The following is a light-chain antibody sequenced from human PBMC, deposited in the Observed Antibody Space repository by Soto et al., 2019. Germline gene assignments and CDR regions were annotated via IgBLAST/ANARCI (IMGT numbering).Light chain of an antibody. CDR3: GTWDSSLSAYV. V-gene: IGLV1-51*01. CDR2: DNN. Sequence: QSVLTQPPSVSAAPGQTVTISCSGSSSNIGNNYVSWYQQLPGTAPKLLIYDNNKRPSGIPDRFSGSKSGTSATLGITGLQTGDEADYYCGTWDSSLSAYVFGNGTKLTVL. J-gene: IGLJ1*01. CDR1: SSNIGNNY.